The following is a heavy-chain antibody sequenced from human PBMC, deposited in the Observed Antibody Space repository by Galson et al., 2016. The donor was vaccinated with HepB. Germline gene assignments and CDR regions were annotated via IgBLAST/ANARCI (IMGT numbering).Heavy chain of an antibody. CDR1: GFTFSSYA. J-gene: IGHJ5*02. CDR3: ARDSFTIFGVTPNWFDP. V-gene: IGHV3-23*01. D-gene: IGHD3-3*01. Sequence: SLRLSCAASGFTFSSYAMSWVRQAPGKGLEWVSTISGSGGSPNYADSVKGRFTISRDNSKNTLYLQMNSLRAEDTAVYYCARDSFTIFGVTPNWFDPWGQGTLVTVSS. CDR2: ISGSGGSP.